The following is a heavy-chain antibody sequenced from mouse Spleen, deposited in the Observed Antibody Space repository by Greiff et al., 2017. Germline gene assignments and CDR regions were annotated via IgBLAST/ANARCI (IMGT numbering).Heavy chain of an antibody. CDR3: AREHYYGTWFAY. CDR1: GYSFTDYN. Sequence: EVKLQQSGPELVKPGASVKISCKASGYSFTDYNMNWVKQSNGKSLEWIGVIYPNYGTTSYNQKFKGKATLTVDPSSSTAYMQLNSLTSEDSAVYYCAREHYYGTWFAYWGQGTLVTVSA. CDR2: IYPNYGTT. V-gene: IGHV1-39*01. D-gene: IGHD1-2*01. J-gene: IGHJ3*01.